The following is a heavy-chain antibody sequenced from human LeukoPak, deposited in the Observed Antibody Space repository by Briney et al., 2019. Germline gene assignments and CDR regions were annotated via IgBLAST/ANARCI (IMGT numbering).Heavy chain of an antibody. CDR2: ISYDGSNK. V-gene: IGHV3-30-3*01. J-gene: IGHJ4*02. CDR3: ASSGSYRFDY. D-gene: IGHD1-26*01. CDR1: GFTFSSYA. Sequence: AGRSLRLSCAASGFTFSSYAMHWVRQAPGKGLEWVAVISYDGSNKYYADSVKGRFTISRDNSKNTLYLQMNSLRAEDTAVYYCASSGSYRFDYWGQGTLVTVSS.